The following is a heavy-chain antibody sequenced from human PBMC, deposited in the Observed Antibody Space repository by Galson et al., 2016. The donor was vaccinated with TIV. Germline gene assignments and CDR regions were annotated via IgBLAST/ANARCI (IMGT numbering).Heavy chain of an antibody. J-gene: IGHJ6*02. CDR2: ISWNSGYS. V-gene: IGHV3-9*01. D-gene: IGHD2-21*01. CDR3: VKDMRRGCDGVNCYTYYFYFYGMDV. Sequence: SLRLSCAVSGFKFDDYAMQWVRHFPGKGLEWVSIISWNSGYSGYADSVKGRFTVPSDNAKNSLSLQMNSLRPDDTALYYCVKDMRRGCDGVNCYTYYFYFYGMDVWGQGTTVTVS. CDR1: GFKFDDYA.